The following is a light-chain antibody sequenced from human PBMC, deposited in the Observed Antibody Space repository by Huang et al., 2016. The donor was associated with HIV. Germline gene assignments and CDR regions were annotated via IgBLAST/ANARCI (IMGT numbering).Light chain of an antibody. V-gene: IGKV2-28*01. Sequence: DIVMTQSPLSLPVTPGEPASISCRSNQSLLHESGHNYLDWYLQKPGQSPQLLIYLASTRASGVPDRFTGSGSGTDFTLRINKVEAQDVGVYFCMQALQTPYTFGRGTKLEI. CDR2: LAS. J-gene: IGKJ2*01. CDR3: MQALQTPYT. CDR1: QSLLHESGHNY.